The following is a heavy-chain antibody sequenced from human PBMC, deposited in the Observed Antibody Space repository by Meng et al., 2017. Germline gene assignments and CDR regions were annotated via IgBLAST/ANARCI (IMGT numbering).Heavy chain of an antibody. Sequence: QGRLVQVGGEVKKPGSSVKVSCKASGGTFSSYAISWVRQAPGQGLEWMGGIIPIFGTANYAQKFQGRVTITADESTSTAYMELSSLRSEDTAVYYCARHYYYDSSGYYSTWYFDLWGRGTLVTVSS. D-gene: IGHD3-22*01. CDR1: GGTFSSYA. CDR2: IIPIFGTA. J-gene: IGHJ2*01. CDR3: ARHYYYDSSGYYSTWYFDL. V-gene: IGHV1-69*01.